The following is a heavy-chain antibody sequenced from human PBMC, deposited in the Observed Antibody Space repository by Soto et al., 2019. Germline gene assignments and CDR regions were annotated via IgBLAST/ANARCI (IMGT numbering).Heavy chain of an antibody. CDR1: GFTFSSYS. Sequence: EVQLLESGGGLVTPGGSLRLSCAASGFTFSSYSMNWVRQAPGKRLEWVSSISSSSSYIYYADSVKGRFTISRDNAKNALYLQINSLRAEDTAVYYCARSYSNPYDYGMDVWGQGTTVTVSS. J-gene: IGHJ6*02. V-gene: IGHV3-21*01. D-gene: IGHD4-4*01. CDR3: ARSYSNPYDYGMDV. CDR2: ISSSSSYI.